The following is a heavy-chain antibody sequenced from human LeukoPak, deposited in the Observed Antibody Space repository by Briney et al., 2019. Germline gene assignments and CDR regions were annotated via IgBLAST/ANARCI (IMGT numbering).Heavy chain of an antibody. CDR2: INPNSGGT. J-gene: IGHJ5*02. CDR3: AREFGTGTTSYNWFDL. CDR1: GYTFTGYY. D-gene: IGHD1-7*01. Sequence: ASVKVSCKASGYTFTGYYMHWVRQAPGQGLEWMGWINPNSGGTNYAQKFQGRVTMTRDTSISTAYMELSRLRSDDTAVYYCAREFGTGTTSYNWFDLWGQGTLVTVSS. V-gene: IGHV1-2*02.